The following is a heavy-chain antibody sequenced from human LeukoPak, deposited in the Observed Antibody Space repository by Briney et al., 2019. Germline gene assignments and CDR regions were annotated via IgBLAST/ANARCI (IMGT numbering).Heavy chain of an antibody. J-gene: IGHJ3*02. V-gene: IGHV4-59*01. D-gene: IGHD3-9*01. Sequence: PSETLSLTCTVSGGSISSFYWSWIRQPPGKGLEWIGYIYYSGSTNYNPSLKSRVTMSVDTSKNQFSLNLRSVTAADTAVYYCARQMRYFDWEGAFDIWGQGTMVTVSS. CDR3: ARQMRYFDWEGAFDI. CDR1: GGSISSFY. CDR2: IYYSGST.